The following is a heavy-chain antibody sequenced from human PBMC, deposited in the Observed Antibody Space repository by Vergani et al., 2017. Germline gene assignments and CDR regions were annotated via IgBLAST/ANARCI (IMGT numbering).Heavy chain of an antibody. V-gene: IGHV4-59*01. CDR1: GGSISSYY. CDR3: ARNPYCGGDCYSDAFDI. CDR2: IYYSGST. J-gene: IGHJ3*02. D-gene: IGHD2-21*02. Sequence: QVQLQESGPGLVKPSQTLSLTCTVSGGSISSYYWSWIRQPPGKGLEWIGYIYYSGSTNYNSSLKSRVTISVDTSMNQFSLKLSSVTAADTAVYYCARNPYCGGDCYSDAFDIWGQGTMVTVSS.